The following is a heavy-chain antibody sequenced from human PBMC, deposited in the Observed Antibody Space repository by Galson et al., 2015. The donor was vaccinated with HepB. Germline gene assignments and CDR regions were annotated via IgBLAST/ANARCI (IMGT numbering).Heavy chain of an antibody. CDR2: ISSSSSTI. V-gene: IGHV3-48*02. Sequence: SLRLSCAASGFTFSSYSMNWVRQAPGKGLEWVSYISSSSSTIYYADSVKGRFTISRDNAKNSLYLQMNSLRDEDTAVYYCARDQRGWSGGSYFFDYWGQGTLVTVSS. CDR1: GFTFSSYS. J-gene: IGHJ4*02. D-gene: IGHD2-15*01. CDR3: ARDQRGWSGGSYFFDY.